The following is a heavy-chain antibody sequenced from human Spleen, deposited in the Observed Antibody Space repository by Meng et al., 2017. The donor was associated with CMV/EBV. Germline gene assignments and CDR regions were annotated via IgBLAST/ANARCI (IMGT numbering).Heavy chain of an antibody. CDR2: IRYDGSNK. V-gene: IGHV3-30*02. Sequence: QVQLVESGVGVVQPGGSLRLSCAASGFTFSSYGMHWVRQAPGKGLEWVAFIRYDGSNKYYADSVKGRFTISRDNSKNTLYLQMNSLRAEDTAVYYCAKSSLRYSLDYWGQGTLVTVSS. CDR3: AKSSLRYSLDY. D-gene: IGHD4-17*01. CDR1: GFTFSSYG. J-gene: IGHJ4*02.